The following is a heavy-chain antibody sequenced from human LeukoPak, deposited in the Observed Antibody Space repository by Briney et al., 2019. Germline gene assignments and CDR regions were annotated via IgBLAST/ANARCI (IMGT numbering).Heavy chain of an antibody. Sequence: SETLSLTCTVSGGSISSGDYYWSWIRQPPGKGLEWIGYIYYSGSTYYNPSLKSRVTISVDTSKNQFSLKLSSVTAADTAVYYCARAFFGGNYLGAFDYWGQGTLVTVSS. CDR1: GGSISSGDYY. CDR3: ARAFFGGNYLGAFDY. J-gene: IGHJ4*02. CDR2: IYYSGST. V-gene: IGHV4-30-4*01. D-gene: IGHD4-23*01.